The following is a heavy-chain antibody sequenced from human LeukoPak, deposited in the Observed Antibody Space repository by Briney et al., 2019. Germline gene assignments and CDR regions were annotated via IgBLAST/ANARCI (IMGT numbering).Heavy chain of an antibody. D-gene: IGHD2-15*01. CDR1: GGSISTDY. V-gene: IGHV4-59*01. CDR2: VSFGGGT. CDR3: VRASVESGGAFDI. Sequence: SETLSLTCTVSGGSISTDYWSWIGQPPGKGLDWICYVSFGGGTNYNPSLKSRVITSADTSKNPFSLNLTSVTAADTAVYYCVRASVESGGAFDIWGQGTMVTVSS. J-gene: IGHJ3*02.